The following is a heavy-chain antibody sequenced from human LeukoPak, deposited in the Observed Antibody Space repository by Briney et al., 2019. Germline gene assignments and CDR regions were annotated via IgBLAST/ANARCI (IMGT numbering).Heavy chain of an antibody. D-gene: IGHD6-13*01. CDR2: ISYDGSNK. J-gene: IGHJ1*01. CDR3: ARGDGYSSSWYGEYFQH. Sequence: GGSLRLSCAASGFTFSSYGMHWVRQAPGKGLEWVAVISYDGSNKYYADSVKGRFTISSDNAKNTLYLQMNSLRAEDTAVYYCARGDGYSSSWYGEYFQHWGQGTLVTVSS. CDR1: GFTFSSYG. V-gene: IGHV3-30*03.